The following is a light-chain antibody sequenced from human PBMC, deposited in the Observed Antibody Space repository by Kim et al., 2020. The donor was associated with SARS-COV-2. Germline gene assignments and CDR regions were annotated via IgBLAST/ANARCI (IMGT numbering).Light chain of an antibody. CDR3: QSYDSSLSGFYV. J-gene: IGLJ1*01. CDR1: SSNIGAGYD. CDR2: DNT. V-gene: IGLV1-40*01. Sequence: VTIPCTGRSSNIGAGYDVHWYQQLPGAAPKLLIYDNTNRPSGVPDRFSGSTSGTSASLAITGLQAEDEADYYCQSYDSSLSGFYVFGSGTKVTVL.